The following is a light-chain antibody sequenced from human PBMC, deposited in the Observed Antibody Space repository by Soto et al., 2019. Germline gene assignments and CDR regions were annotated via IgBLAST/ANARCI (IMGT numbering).Light chain of an antibody. V-gene: IGKV3-15*01. Sequence: IVMNQSPATLSVNPCPRATLSCMAGQCVTPNFAWYQQISGQAPWLLIYGVSIRATGVPARFSATGSETDFTLTISGPQSEDSAVYFCQQYNNWPFAFGQGTGPEVK. CDR3: QQYNNWPFA. CDR1: QCVTPN. J-gene: IGKJ5*01. CDR2: GVS.